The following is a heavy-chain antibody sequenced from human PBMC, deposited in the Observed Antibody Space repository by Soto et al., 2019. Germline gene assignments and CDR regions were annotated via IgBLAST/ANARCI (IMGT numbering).Heavy chain of an antibody. Sequence: GGSLRLSCAASGFTFSGSAMHWVRQASGKGLEWVGRIRSKANSYATAYAASVKGRFTISRDDSKSTAYLQMNSLKTEDTAVYYCTSGPGGASRYYYGMDVWGQGTTVTVSS. D-gene: IGHD2-21*01. V-gene: IGHV3-73*01. J-gene: IGHJ6*02. CDR2: IRSKANSYAT. CDR1: GFTFSGSA. CDR3: TSGPGGASRYYYGMDV.